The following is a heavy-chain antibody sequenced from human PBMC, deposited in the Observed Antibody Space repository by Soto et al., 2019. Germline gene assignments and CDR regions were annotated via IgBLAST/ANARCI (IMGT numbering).Heavy chain of an antibody. CDR1: GYTFINYG. D-gene: IGHD4-17*01. V-gene: IGHV1-18*01. J-gene: IGHJ2*01. Sequence: QVQLVQSGAEVKKPGASVKVSCKASGYTFINYGINWVRQAPGQGLEWMGWISVYNGNTHYGQKFQGRVTMTTDTSTSTASMELRSLRSADTAVYYCARDVEDYCGNDWYFDLWGRGTLVTVSS. CDR2: ISVYNGNT. CDR3: ARDVEDYCGNDWYFDL.